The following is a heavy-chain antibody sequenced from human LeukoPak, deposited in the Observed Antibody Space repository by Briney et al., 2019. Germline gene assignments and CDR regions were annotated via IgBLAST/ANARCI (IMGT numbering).Heavy chain of an antibody. CDR1: GYTFTSYY. Sequence: ASVKVSCKVSGYTFTSYYLHWVRQAPGQGLEWMGIINPSGGSPNYAQKFQGRVTMTRDTSTSTVYMELRSLRSADTALYYCAREFVGGRSGELGYWGQGTLVTVSS. V-gene: IGHV1-46*01. CDR2: INPSGGSP. CDR3: AREFVGGRSGELGY. D-gene: IGHD3-10*01. J-gene: IGHJ4*02.